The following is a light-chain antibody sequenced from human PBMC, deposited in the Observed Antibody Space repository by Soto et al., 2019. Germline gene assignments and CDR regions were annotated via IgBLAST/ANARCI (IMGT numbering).Light chain of an antibody. Sequence: QLTQSPSSLSAFLGDRVTITCRASQCIGSYLAWYQQKPGKAPTLLIYAASTLQSGVPSRFSGSGSGTDFTLTISSLQPEDFATYYCQQVNSYPSITFGQGTRLEIK. J-gene: IGKJ5*01. V-gene: IGKV1-9*01. CDR1: QCIGSY. CDR2: AAS. CDR3: QQVNSYPSIT.